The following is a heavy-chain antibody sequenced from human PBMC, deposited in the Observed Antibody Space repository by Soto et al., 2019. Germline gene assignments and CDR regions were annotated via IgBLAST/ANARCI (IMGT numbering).Heavy chain of an antibody. V-gene: IGHV3-33*01. J-gene: IGHJ4*02. D-gene: IGHD6-6*01. CDR1: GFAFSTYG. Sequence: QVQLVESGGGVVQPGRSLRLSCAASGFAFSTYGMHWVRQTPGKGLEWAALIWYDGSNKYYADSVKGRFAISRDNSKNSLYLQMHSLRAEDTAVYFCARSPPGVAGRYYFDFWGQGTLVTVSS. CDR3: ARSPPGVAGRYYFDF. CDR2: IWYDGSNK.